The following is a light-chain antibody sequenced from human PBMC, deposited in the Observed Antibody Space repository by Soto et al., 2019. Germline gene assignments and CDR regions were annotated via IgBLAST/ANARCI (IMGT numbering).Light chain of an antibody. V-gene: IGKV1-5*03. Sequence: DIQMTQSPSTLSASVGDRVTITCRASQSISSWLAWYQQKPGKAPNLLIYKASSLESGVPSRFSGSGSGTEFTLTISSLQPDDFATYYCQQYNSYSPGYTFGQGTKLEIK. CDR2: KAS. CDR1: QSISSW. CDR3: QQYNSYSPGYT. J-gene: IGKJ2*01.